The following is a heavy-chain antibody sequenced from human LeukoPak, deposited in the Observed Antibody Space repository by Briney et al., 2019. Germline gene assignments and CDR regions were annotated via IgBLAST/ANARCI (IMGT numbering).Heavy chain of an antibody. CDR3: ARDWGYYGSGSLYNWFDP. J-gene: IGHJ5*02. CDR2: IYYSGST. Sequence: SETLSLTCTVSGGSVSSGSYYWSWIRQPPGKGLEWIGYIYYSGSTNYNPSLKSRVTISVDTSKNQFSLKLSSVPAADTAVYYCARDWGYYGSGSLYNWFDPWGQGTLVTVSS. D-gene: IGHD3-10*01. V-gene: IGHV4-61*01. CDR1: GGSVSSGSYY.